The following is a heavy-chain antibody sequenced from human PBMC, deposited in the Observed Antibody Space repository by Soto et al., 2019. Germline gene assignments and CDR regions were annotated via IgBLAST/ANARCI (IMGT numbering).Heavy chain of an antibody. CDR2: INHSGST. J-gene: IGHJ3*02. V-gene: IGHV4-34*01. CDR3: ARRKAVAGTLGAFDI. CDR1: GGSFSGYY. Sequence: SETLSLTCAVYGGSFSGYYWSWIRQPPGKGLEWIGEINHSGSTNYNPSLKSRVTISVDTSKNQFSLKLSSVTAADTAVYYRARRKAVAGTLGAFDIWGQGTMVTVSS. D-gene: IGHD6-19*01.